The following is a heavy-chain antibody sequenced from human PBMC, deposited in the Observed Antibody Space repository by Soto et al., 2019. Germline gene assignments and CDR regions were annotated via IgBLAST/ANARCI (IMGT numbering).Heavy chain of an antibody. CDR1: EFTFNNYG. J-gene: IGHJ4*02. D-gene: IGHD2-2*01. Sequence: HPGGSLRLSCAASEFTFNNYGIHWVRQAPGKGLEWVAVIWFDGNNRYYADSVKGRFTISRDNSKNTLYLQMNSLRAEDTAVYYCAKDTRLVPAATDYWGQGTLVTVSS. CDR3: AKDTRLVPAATDY. CDR2: IWFDGNNR. V-gene: IGHV3-33*06.